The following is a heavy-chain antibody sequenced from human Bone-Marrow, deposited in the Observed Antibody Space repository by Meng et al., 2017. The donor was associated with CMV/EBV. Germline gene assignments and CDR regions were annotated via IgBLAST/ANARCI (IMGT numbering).Heavy chain of an antibody. D-gene: IGHD3-22*01. CDR1: GFTFGSYG. CDR2: IWYDGSYK. J-gene: IGHJ4*02. Sequence: GGSLRLSCAASGFTFGSYGMHWVRQAPGKGLEWVTMIWYDGSYKYYEDSVKGRFTVSRDNPKNTLYLQMDDLRAEDTTVYYCVLDTSGFYRPDHWGQGNLVNFSS. V-gene: IGHV3-33*03. CDR3: VLDTSGFYRPDH.